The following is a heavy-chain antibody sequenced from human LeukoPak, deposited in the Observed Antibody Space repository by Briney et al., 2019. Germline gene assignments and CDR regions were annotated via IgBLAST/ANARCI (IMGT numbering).Heavy chain of an antibody. CDR1: GFTFSSYW. CDR2: INQDGSEK. V-gene: IGHV3-7*01. J-gene: IGHJ5*02. Sequence: GGSLRLSCAASGFTFSSYWMSWVRQAPGKGLEWVANINQDGSEKYYVDSVKGRFTISRDNAKNSLYLQMNSLRAEDTAVYYCAREGCSGGSCYHNWFAPWGQGTLVTVSS. CDR3: AREGCSGGSCYHNWFAP. D-gene: IGHD2-15*01.